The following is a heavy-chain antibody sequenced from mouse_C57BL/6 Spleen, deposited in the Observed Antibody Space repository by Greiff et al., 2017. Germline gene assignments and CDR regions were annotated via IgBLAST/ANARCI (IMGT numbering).Heavy chain of an antibody. CDR3: ARGGYDYPYYFDY. J-gene: IGHJ2*01. V-gene: IGHV5-17*01. CDR2: ISSGSSTI. D-gene: IGHD2-4*01. Sequence: EVKLVESGGGLVKPGGSLKLSCAASGFTFSDYGMHWVRQAPEKGLEWVAYISSGSSTIYYADTVKGRFTISRDNAKNTLCLQMTSLRSEDTAMYYCARGGYDYPYYFDYWGQGTTLTVSS. CDR1: GFTFSDYG.